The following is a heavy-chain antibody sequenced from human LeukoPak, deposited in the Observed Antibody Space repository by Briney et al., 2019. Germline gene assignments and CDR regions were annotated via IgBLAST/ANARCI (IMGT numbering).Heavy chain of an antibody. J-gene: IGHJ4*02. Sequence: QPSETLSLTCAVYGGSFSGYYWSWIRRPPGKGLEWIGEINHSGSTNYNPSLKSRVTISVDTSKNQFSLKLSSVTAADTAVYYCARGHGPFDYWGQGTLVTVSS. CDR3: ARGHGPFDY. V-gene: IGHV4-34*01. CDR2: INHSGST. CDR1: GGSFSGYY.